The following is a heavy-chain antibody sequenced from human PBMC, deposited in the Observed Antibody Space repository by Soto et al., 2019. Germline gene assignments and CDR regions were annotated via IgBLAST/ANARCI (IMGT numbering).Heavy chain of an antibody. CDR3: ARLPLFYFGYSYGPYYFDY. J-gene: IGHJ4*02. V-gene: IGHV4-39*01. CDR2: IYYSGST. D-gene: IGHD5-18*01. CDR1: GGSISSSSYY. Sequence: QLQLQESGPGLVKPSETLSLTCTVSGGSISSSSYYWGWIRQPPGKGLEWIGSIYYSGSTYYNPSLKSRVTISVDTSKNQFSLKLSSVTAADTAVYYCARLPLFYFGYSYGPYYFDYWGQGTLVTVSS.